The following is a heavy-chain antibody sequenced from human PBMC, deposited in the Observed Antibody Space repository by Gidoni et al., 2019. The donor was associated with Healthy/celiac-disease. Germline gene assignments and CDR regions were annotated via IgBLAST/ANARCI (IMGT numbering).Heavy chain of an antibody. CDR2: IRWNSGSI. J-gene: IGHJ4*02. Sequence: EVQLVESGGGLVQPGRSLRLSCAASGFTFDDYAMHWVRQAPGKGLEWVSGIRWNSGSIGYADSVKGRFTISRDNAKNSLYLQMNSLRAEDTALYYCAKDNSSGFNFDYWGQGTLVTVSS. V-gene: IGHV3-9*01. CDR1: GFTFDDYA. CDR3: AKDNSSGFNFDY. D-gene: IGHD6-19*01.